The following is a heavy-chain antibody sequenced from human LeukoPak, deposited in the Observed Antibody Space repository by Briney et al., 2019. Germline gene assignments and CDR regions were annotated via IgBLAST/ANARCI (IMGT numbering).Heavy chain of an antibody. D-gene: IGHD3-9*01. Sequence: SETLSPTCTVSGGSINSYYWSWIRQPPGKGLEWIGYIYYSGSTNYNPSLKSRVTISVDTSKNQFSLKLSSVTAADTAVYYCARDGLRYFDWSMNYYYMDVWGKGTTVTISS. CDR1: GGSINSYY. V-gene: IGHV4-59*12. J-gene: IGHJ6*03. CDR2: IYYSGST. CDR3: ARDGLRYFDWSMNYYYMDV.